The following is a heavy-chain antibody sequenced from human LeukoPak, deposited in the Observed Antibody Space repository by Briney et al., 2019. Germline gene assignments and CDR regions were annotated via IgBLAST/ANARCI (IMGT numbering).Heavy chain of an antibody. CDR3: ARGGSSSWYHYYYYYMDV. D-gene: IGHD6-13*01. J-gene: IGHJ6*03. CDR1: GDSVSSNSAA. V-gene: IGHV6-1*01. Sequence: SQTLSLTCAISGDSVSSNSAAWNWIRQSPSRGLEWLGRTYYRSKWYNDYAVSVKSRITINPDTSKNQFSLQLNSVTPEDTAVYYCARGGSSSWYHYYYYYMDVWGKGTTVTVSS. CDR2: TYYRSKWYN.